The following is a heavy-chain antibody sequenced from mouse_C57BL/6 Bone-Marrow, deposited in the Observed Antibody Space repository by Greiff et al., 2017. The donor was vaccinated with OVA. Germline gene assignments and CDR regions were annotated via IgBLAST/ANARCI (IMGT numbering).Heavy chain of an antibody. CDR2: IDPENGDT. V-gene: IGHV14-4*01. CDR1: GFNIKDDY. D-gene: IGHD2-3*01. Sequence: VQLKQSGAELVRPGASVKLSCTASGFNIKDDYMHWVKQRPEQGLEWIGWIDPENGDTEYASKFQGKATITADTSSNTAYLQLSSLTSEDTAVYYCTTRGYSYYFDYWGQGTTLTVSS. J-gene: IGHJ2*01. CDR3: TTRGYSYYFDY.